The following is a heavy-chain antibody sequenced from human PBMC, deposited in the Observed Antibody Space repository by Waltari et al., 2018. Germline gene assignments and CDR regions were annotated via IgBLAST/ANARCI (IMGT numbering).Heavy chain of an antibody. D-gene: IGHD2-15*01. V-gene: IGHV1-69*13. CDR1: GGTFSSYA. CDR2: IIPIFGTA. Sequence: QVQLVQSGAGVKKPGSSVKVSCKASGGTFSSYAISWVRQAPGQGLEWMGGIIPIFGTANYAQKFQGRVTITADESTSTAYMELSSLRSEDTAVYYCARWRADCSGGSCYSNYYYYGMDVWGQGTTVTVSS. J-gene: IGHJ6*02. CDR3: ARWRADCSGGSCYSNYYYYGMDV.